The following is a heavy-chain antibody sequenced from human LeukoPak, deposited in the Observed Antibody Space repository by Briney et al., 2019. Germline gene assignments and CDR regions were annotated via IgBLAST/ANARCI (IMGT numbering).Heavy chain of an antibody. CDR1: GGSISSGGYY. V-gene: IGHV4-30-2*01. CDR3: ARGLGVGVGYTNRFDP. CDR2: IYHSGST. D-gene: IGHD2-8*01. J-gene: IGHJ5*02. Sequence: SETLSLTCTVSGGSISSGGYYWSWIRQPPGKGLEWIGYIYHSGSTYYNPSLKSRVTISVDRSKNQFSLKLSSVTAADTAVYYCARGLGVGVGYTNRFDPWGQGTLVTVSS.